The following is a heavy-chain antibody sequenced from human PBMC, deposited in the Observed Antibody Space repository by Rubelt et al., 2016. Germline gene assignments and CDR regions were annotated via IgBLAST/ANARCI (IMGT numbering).Heavy chain of an antibody. D-gene: IGHD2-2*01. CDR2: FDPEDGET. CDR3: ATGIVVVPAHVPSRDY. CDR1: GYTLTELS. V-gene: IGHV1-24*01. Sequence: QVQLVRSGAEVKKPGASVKVSCKVSGYTLTELSMHWVRQAPGKGLEWMGGFDPEDGETIYAQKFQGRVTMTEETATDTADMELSILRSEDTAVYYCATGIVVVPAHVPSRDYWGQGTLVTVSS. J-gene: IGHJ4*02.